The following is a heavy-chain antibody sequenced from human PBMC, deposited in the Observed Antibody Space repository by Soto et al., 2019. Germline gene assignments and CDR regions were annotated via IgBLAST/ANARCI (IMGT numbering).Heavy chain of an antibody. V-gene: IGHV3-7*05. CDR1: GFTFSRYW. J-gene: IGHJ6*02. Sequence: GGSLRLSCAASGFTFSRYWMSWVRQAPGKGLEWVANIKQDGSEKYYVDSVKGRFIISRDNAENSLYLQMNSLRAEDTTVYYCARANYGDFLGYYYYGMDVWGQGTTVTVSS. D-gene: IGHD4-17*01. CDR3: ARANYGDFLGYYYYGMDV. CDR2: IKQDGSEK.